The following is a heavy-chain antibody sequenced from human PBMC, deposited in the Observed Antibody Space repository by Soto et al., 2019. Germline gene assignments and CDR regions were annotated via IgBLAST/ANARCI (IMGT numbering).Heavy chain of an antibody. Sequence: QVQLVQSGTEVKKPGASVKVSCKTSGYTFSYYGISWVRQAPGQGLEWMGWIRVHNGNTNYAQKFQVRVTMTTDTSTSTASMELRSLRSDDTAVYSCARDFIMGATLDHWGQGTLVTVSS. D-gene: IGHD1-26*01. CDR3: ARDFIMGATLDH. J-gene: IGHJ4*02. CDR2: IRVHNGNT. V-gene: IGHV1-18*04. CDR1: GYTFSYYG.